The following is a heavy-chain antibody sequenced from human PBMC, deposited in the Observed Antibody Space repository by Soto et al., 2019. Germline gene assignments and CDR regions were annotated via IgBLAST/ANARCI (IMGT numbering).Heavy chain of an antibody. D-gene: IGHD2-15*01. CDR2: IYHSGST. CDR3: ARSGGKYPEH. Sequence: XETLSLPGAVSGYYIRSGYYWAWIRQPPGKGLEWIGNIYHSGSTYYNPSLNSRVTMSVDTSKNQFSLSLRSATAADTAIYYCARSGGKYPEHWGQGALVTVS. CDR1: GYYIRSGYY. J-gene: IGHJ4*02. V-gene: IGHV4-38-2*01.